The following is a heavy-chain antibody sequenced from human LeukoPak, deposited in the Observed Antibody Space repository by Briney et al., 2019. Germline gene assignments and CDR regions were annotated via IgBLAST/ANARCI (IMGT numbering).Heavy chain of an antibody. CDR1: GFTFGDYA. CDR3: TRAGFYYDSSGSIDY. J-gene: IGHJ4*02. V-gene: IGHV3-49*04. Sequence: GGSLRLSCTASGFTFGDYAMSWVRQAPGKGLEWVGFIRSKAYGGTTEYAASVKGRFTISRDDSKSIAYLQMNSLQTEDTAVYYCTRAGFYYDSSGSIDYWGQGTLVTVSS. CDR2: IRSKAYGGTT. D-gene: IGHD3-22*01.